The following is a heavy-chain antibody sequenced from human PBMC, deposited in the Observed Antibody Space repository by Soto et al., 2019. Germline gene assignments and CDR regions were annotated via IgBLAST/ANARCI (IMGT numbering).Heavy chain of an antibody. CDR3: ASIPDGYCSGGSCYSNGMDV. V-gene: IGHV4-39*01. J-gene: IGHJ6*02. Sequence: PSETLSLTCTVSGGSISSSSYYWGWIRQPPGKGLEWIGSIYYSGSTYYNPSLKSRVTISVDTSKNQFSLKLSSVTAADTAVYYCASIPDGYCSGGSCYSNGMDVWGQGTTVTVSS. CDR2: IYYSGST. CDR1: GGSISSSSYY. D-gene: IGHD2-15*01.